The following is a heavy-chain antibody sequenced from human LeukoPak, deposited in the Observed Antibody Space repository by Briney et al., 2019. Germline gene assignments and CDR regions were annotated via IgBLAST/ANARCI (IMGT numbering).Heavy chain of an antibody. CDR3: ARGPTNGQAFDY. CDR1: RFTFSSYS. CDR2: ISSSGSYI. Sequence: PGGSLRLSCAASRFTFSSYSMNWVRQAPGKGLEWVSSISSSGSYIYYADSVKGRFTISRDNAKNSLYLQMDSLRAEDTAVYYCARGPTNGQAFDYWGQGTLVSVSS. D-gene: IGHD2-8*01. V-gene: IGHV3-21*06. J-gene: IGHJ4*02.